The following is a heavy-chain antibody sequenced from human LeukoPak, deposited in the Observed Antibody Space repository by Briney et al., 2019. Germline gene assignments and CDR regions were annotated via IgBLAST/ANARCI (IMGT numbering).Heavy chain of an antibody. CDR2: ISASAGNT. CDR1: GFIFSQYS. V-gene: IGHV3-23*01. D-gene: IGHD2-8*01. CDR3: ARDRGMVGQFDP. J-gene: IGHJ5*02. Sequence: PGGSLRLSCAASGFIFSQYSINWVRQAPGKGLEWVSAISASAGNTYYAGSVKGRFTISRDNSKNTLYLQMNSLRAEDTAVYYCARDRGMVGQFDPWGQGTLVTVSS.